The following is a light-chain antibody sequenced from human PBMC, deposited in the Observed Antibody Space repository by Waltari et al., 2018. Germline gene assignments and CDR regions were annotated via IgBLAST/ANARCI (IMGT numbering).Light chain of an antibody. Sequence: QSALTPPASVSGSPGQSITISCTGINSDVGNSNLVSWYQHHPGKAPKVMIYEVTKRPSGVSNRFSGSKSGNTASLTISGLQAEDEADYYCCSYAGSTTSVMFGGGTKLTVL. CDR2: EVT. J-gene: IGLJ3*02. CDR1: NSDVGNSNL. CDR3: CSYAGSTTSVM. V-gene: IGLV2-23*02.